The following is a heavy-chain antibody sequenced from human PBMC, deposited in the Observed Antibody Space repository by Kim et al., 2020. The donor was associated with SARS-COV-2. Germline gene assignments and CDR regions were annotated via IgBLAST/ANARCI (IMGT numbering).Heavy chain of an antibody. CDR1: VFTFSSYG. CDR2: ISYDGSNN. Sequence: GGSLSLSCAASVFTFSSYGLHWVRQAPGTGLEWVAVISYDGSNNNYVDSLKGRFTISRDNTKNTLYLQMNSLRAEDTAVYYCARDIASYSSGWRYYYYGMAVWGHGTTVTVSS. CDR3: ARDIASYSSGWRYYYYGMAV. V-gene: IGHV3-30*04. J-gene: IGHJ6*02. D-gene: IGHD6-19*01.